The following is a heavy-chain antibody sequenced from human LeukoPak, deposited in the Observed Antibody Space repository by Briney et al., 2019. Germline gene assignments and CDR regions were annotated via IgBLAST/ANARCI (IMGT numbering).Heavy chain of an antibody. V-gene: IGHV3-64*01. Sequence: GGSLRLSCAASGFTFSSYAMHWVRQAPGKGLEYVSAISSNGGSTYYANSVKGRFTISRDNSKNTLYLQMNSLRAEDTAVYYCAKDPRGLELQGDYWGQGTLVTVSS. CDR3: AKDPRGLELQGDY. CDR1: GFTFSSYA. CDR2: ISSNGGST. J-gene: IGHJ4*02. D-gene: IGHD1-7*01.